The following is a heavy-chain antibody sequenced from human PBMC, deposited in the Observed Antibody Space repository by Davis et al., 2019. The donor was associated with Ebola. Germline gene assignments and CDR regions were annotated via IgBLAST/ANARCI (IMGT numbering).Heavy chain of an antibody. D-gene: IGHD6-6*01. CDR2: ISYDGSNK. CDR1: GFTFSSYG. Sequence: PGGSLRLSCAASGFTFSSYGMHWVRQAPGKGLEWVAVISYDGSNKYYADSVKGRFTISRDNSKNTLYLQMNSLRAEDTAVYYCARERAGIAARPGDYWGQGTLVTVSS. CDR3: ARERAGIAARPGDY. J-gene: IGHJ4*02. V-gene: IGHV3-30*19.